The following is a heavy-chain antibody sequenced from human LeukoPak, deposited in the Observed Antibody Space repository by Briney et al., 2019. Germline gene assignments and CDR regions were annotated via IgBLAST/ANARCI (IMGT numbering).Heavy chain of an antibody. CDR1: GYTFTGYY. J-gene: IGHJ4*02. Sequence: SCKASGYTFTGYYMHWVRQAPGKGLEWVAVISYDGSNKYYADSVKGRFTISRDNSKNTLYLQMNSLRAEDTAVYYCARDMRELPGGYWGQGTLVTVSS. CDR2: ISYDGSNK. D-gene: IGHD1-26*01. V-gene: IGHV3-30*04. CDR3: ARDMRELPGGY.